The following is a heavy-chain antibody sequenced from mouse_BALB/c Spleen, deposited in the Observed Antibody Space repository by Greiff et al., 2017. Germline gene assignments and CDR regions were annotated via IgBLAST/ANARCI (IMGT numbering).Heavy chain of an antibody. Sequence: DVKLQESGAELVKPGASVKLSCTASGFNIKDTYMHWVKQRPGQGLEWIGRIDPANGNTKYDPKFQGKATITADTSSNTAYLQLSSLTSEDTAVYYCARVSSGYGFAYWGQGTLVTVSA. CDR1: GFNIKDTY. V-gene: IGHV14-3*02. D-gene: IGHD3-1*01. J-gene: IGHJ3*01. CDR3: ARVSSGYGFAY. CDR2: IDPANGNT.